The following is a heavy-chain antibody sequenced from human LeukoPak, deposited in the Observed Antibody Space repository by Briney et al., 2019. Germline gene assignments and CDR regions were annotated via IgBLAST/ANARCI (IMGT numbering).Heavy chain of an antibody. Sequence: SETLSLTCTVSGGSISSSSYYWGWIRQPPGKGLEWIGSIYYSGSTYYNPSLKSRVTISVDTSKNQFSLKLSSVTAADTAVYYCARGLGVRYSPTRTTYYFGYWGQGTLVTVSS. V-gene: IGHV4-39*07. CDR3: ARGLGVRYSPTRTTYYFGY. D-gene: IGHD3-9*01. CDR2: IYYSGST. CDR1: GGSISSSSYY. J-gene: IGHJ4*02.